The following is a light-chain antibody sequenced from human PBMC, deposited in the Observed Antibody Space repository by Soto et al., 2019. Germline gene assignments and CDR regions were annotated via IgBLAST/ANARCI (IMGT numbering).Light chain of an antibody. Sequence: QPVLTQSPSASASLGASVKLTCTLSSGHSNYAIAWHQQQPEKGPRYLMRVNTDGSHTKGDGIPDRFSGSSSGAERYLTIPSLQSEDEADYYCQTWGTGIQVFGGGTQLTVL. CDR2: VNTDGSH. J-gene: IGLJ3*02. CDR3: QTWGTGIQV. CDR1: SGHSNYA. V-gene: IGLV4-69*01.